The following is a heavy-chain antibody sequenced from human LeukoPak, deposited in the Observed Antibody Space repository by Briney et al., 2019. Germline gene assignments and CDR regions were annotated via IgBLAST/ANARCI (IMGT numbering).Heavy chain of an antibody. CDR3: ARDTGGPFDY. CDR1: GFTFSSYS. D-gene: IGHD2-8*02. V-gene: IGHV3-53*01. CDR2: IYSGGST. Sequence: GGSLRLSCAASGFTFSSYSMNWVRQAPGKGLEWVSVIYSGGSTYYADSVKGRFTISRDNSKNTLYLQMNSLRAEDTAVYYCARDTGGPFDYWGQGTLVTVSS. J-gene: IGHJ4*02.